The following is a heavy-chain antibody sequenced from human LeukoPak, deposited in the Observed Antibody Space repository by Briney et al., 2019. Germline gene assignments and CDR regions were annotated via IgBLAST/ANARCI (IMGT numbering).Heavy chain of an antibody. V-gene: IGHV4-59*01. CDR2: IYYSGSS. Sequence: SETLSLTCTVSGGYISSYYWSWIRQPPGKGLEWIGYIYYSGSSDYNPSLKSRVTISVDTSTKQFSLRLRSVTAADTAIYYCARGPYFTNHCDSSGYAYFFDSWGQGTLVTVSS. CDR3: ARGPYFTNHCDSSGYAYFFDS. J-gene: IGHJ4*02. CDR1: GGYISSYY. D-gene: IGHD3-22*01.